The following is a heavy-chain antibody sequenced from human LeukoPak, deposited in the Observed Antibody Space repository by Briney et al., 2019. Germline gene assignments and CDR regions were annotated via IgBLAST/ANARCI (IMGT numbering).Heavy chain of an antibody. J-gene: IGHJ4*02. V-gene: IGHV3-21*01. Sequence: PGGSLRLSCAASQFTFSDYTMNWVRRAPGKGLEWVSSISTRSDYIYYAESVKGRFTISRDNAKNSLYLQMNSLRAEDTAVYYCAREMGLNIVATFGYWGQGTLVTVSS. CDR3: AREMGLNIVATFGY. D-gene: IGHD5-12*01. CDR2: ISTRSDYI. CDR1: QFTFSDYT.